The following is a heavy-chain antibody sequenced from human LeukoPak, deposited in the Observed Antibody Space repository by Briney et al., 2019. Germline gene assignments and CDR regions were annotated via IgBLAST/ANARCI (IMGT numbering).Heavy chain of an antibody. J-gene: IGHJ4*02. CDR3: ARGYGDQTCDY. V-gene: IGHV3-21*01. Sequence: GGSLSLSCAASGFTSSSYTMNWVRKAPGRGLEWVSSISSSSGYIYYADSVKGRFTISRDNAKNSLYLQMNSLRAEDTAVYYCARGYGDQTCDYWGQGTLVTVSS. CDR1: GFTSSSYT. CDR2: ISSSSGYI. D-gene: IGHD4-17*01.